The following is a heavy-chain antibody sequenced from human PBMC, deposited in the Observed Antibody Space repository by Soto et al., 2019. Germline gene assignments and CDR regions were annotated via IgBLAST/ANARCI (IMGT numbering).Heavy chain of an antibody. D-gene: IGHD2-8*01. J-gene: IGHJ4*02. Sequence: PGGSLRLSCAASGFTISSHWMHWVRQAPGKGLVWVSRVNSDGSTIFYADSVKGRFTISRDNVKNSLYLQMNSLRAEDTAVYYCASGTNGAFFVYWGQGILVTVSS. CDR3: ASGTNGAFFVY. CDR2: VNSDGSTI. V-gene: IGHV3-74*01. CDR1: GFTISSHW.